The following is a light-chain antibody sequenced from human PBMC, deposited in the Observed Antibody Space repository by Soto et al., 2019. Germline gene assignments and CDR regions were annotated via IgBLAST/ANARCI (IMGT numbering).Light chain of an antibody. V-gene: IGKV3-15*01. J-gene: IGKJ4*01. Sequence: EIVLTQSPATLSVSPGERATLSCRASQIASSLAWYQQKHGQAPRLLIYGASTRAAGIPARFSGSGSGTEFTLTISILQSEDFAVYFCQQYNTWPLTFGGGTKLEIK. CDR3: QQYNTWPLT. CDR2: GAS. CDR1: QIASS.